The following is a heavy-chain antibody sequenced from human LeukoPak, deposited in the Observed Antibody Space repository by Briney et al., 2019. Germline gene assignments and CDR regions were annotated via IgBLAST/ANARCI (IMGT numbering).Heavy chain of an antibody. D-gene: IGHD3-10*01. CDR3: ARFNVSGSSFDY. CDR2: ISSSSSYI. J-gene: IGHJ4*02. CDR1: GFTFSSYS. V-gene: IGHV3-21*01. Sequence: GGSLRLSCAASGFTFSSYSMNWVRQAPGKGLEWVSSISSSSSYIYYADSVKGRFTISRDNAKNSLYLQMNSLRAEDTAVYYCARFNVSGSSFDYWGQGTLVTVSS.